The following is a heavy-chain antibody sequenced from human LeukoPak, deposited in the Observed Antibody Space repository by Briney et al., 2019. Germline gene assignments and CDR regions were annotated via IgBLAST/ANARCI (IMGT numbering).Heavy chain of an antibody. J-gene: IGHJ4*02. CDR3: ARDPTAMVKLDY. V-gene: IGHV3-30*04. CDR2: ISYDGSNK. CDR1: GFTFSSYA. Sequence: GGSLRLSCAASGFTFSSYAMHWVRQAPGKGLEWVAVISYDGSNKYYADSVKGRFTISRDNSKNTLYLQMNSLRAEDTAVYYCARDPTAMVKLDYWGQGTLVTVSS. D-gene: IGHD5-18*01.